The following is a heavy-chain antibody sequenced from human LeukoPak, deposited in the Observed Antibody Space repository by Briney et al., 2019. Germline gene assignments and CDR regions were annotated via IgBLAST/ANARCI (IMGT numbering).Heavy chain of an antibody. Sequence: SGGSLRLSCAASGFTFSSYAMSWVRQAPGKGLEWVSAISGSGGSTYYADSVKGRFTISRVNSKNTLYLQMNSLRAEDTAVYYCAKRNDFWSGPYYYYYMDVWGKGTTVTVSS. CDR1: GFTFSSYA. J-gene: IGHJ6*03. V-gene: IGHV3-23*01. CDR3: AKRNDFWSGPYYYYYMDV. CDR2: ISGSGGST. D-gene: IGHD3-3*01.